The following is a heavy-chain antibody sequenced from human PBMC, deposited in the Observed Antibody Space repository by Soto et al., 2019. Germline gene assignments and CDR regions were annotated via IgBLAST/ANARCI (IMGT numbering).Heavy chain of an antibody. V-gene: IGHV3-30-3*01. D-gene: IGHD3-3*01. Sequence: ESGGGVVQPGRSLRLSCAASGCTFSSCAMHWVRQAPGKGLEWVALISYDGSNKYYADSVKGRFTISRDNSKNTLYLQMNSLRAEDTAVYYCARDKRDLRFLEWSYYFDYWGQGTLVTVSS. CDR3: ARDKRDLRFLEWSYYFDY. J-gene: IGHJ4*02. CDR2: ISYDGSNK. CDR1: GCTFSSCA.